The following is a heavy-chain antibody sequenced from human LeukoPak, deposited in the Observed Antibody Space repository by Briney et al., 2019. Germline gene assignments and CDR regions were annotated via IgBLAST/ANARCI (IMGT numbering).Heavy chain of an antibody. CDR1: GYTFTGYY. D-gene: IGHD2-2*01. V-gene: IGHV1-2*02. CDR3: ASCYPTAISAFDT. CDR2: INPNSGGT. J-gene: IGHJ3*02. Sequence: ASVKVSCKASGYTFTGYYMHWVRQAPGQGLEWMGWINPNSGGTNYAQKFQGRVTMTRDTSISTAYMELSRLRSDDTAVYYCASCYPTAISAFDTWGQGTMVTVSS.